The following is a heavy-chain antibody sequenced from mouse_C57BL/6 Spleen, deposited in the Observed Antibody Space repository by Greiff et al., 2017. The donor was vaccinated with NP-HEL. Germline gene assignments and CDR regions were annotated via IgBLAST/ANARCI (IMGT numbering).Heavy chain of an antibody. J-gene: IGHJ1*03. V-gene: IGHV3-6*01. CDR3: ARNGYYWYFDV. CDR2: ISYDGSN. CDR1: GYSITSGYY. Sequence: EVQVVVSGPGLVKPSQSLSLTCSVTGYSITSGYYWNWIRQFPGNKLEWMGYISYDGSNNYNPSLKNRISITRDTSKNQFFLKLNSVTTEDTATYYCARNGYYWYFDVWGTGTTVTVSS. D-gene: IGHD2-2*01.